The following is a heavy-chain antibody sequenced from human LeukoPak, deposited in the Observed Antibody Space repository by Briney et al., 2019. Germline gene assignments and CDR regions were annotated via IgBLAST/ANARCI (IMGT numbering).Heavy chain of an antibody. CDR1: GGSISSYY. V-gene: IGHV4-59*01. Sequence: SETLSLTCTVSGGSISSYYWSWIRQPPGKGLEWIGHIYYSGSTNYNPSLKSRVTISVDTSKNQFSLKLSSVTAADTAVYYCARDDNYSGSYYVWDYWGQGTLVTVSS. D-gene: IGHD1-26*01. J-gene: IGHJ4*02. CDR2: IYYSGST. CDR3: ARDDNYSGSYYVWDY.